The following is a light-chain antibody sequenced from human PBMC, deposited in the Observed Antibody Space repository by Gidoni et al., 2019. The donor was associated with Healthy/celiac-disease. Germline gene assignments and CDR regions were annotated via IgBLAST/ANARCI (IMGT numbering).Light chain of an antibody. V-gene: IGKV3-20*01. J-gene: IGKJ4*01. CDR1: QSVSSSY. CDR2: GAS. Sequence: IVFTHSPGTLSLSPGERATLSCRDSQSVSSSYLAWYQQKPGQAPRLLIYGASSRATGIPDRFSGSGSGTDFTLTISRLEPEDFAVYYCQLARTFGGGTKVEIK. CDR3: QLART.